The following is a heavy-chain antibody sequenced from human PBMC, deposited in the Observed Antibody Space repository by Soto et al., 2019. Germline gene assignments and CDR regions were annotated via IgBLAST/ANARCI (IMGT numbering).Heavy chain of an antibody. CDR3: ARDKAGWFDP. CDR2: IIPILGIA. V-gene: IGHV1-69*08. Sequence: QVQLVQSGAEVKKPGSSVKVSCKASGGTFSSYTISWVRQAPGQGLEWMGRIIPILGIANYAQKFQGRVTITADKATITAYMEVSSLRSEDTAVYYWARDKAGWFDPWGQGTLVTVSS. CDR1: GGTFSSYT. J-gene: IGHJ5*02.